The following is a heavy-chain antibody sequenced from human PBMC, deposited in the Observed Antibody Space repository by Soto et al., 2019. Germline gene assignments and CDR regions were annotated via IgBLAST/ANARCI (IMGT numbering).Heavy chain of an antibody. CDR3: ARARGGGYYFDY. V-gene: IGHV3-13*05. CDR2: IGTAGDP. D-gene: IGHD3-16*01. Sequence: GGSLRLSCAASGFTFSSSDMHWVRQATGKGLEWVSAIGTAGDPYYPGSVKGRFTISRENAKNSLYLQMNSLRAGDTAVYYCARARGGGYYFDYWGQGTLVTVSS. J-gene: IGHJ4*02. CDR1: GFTFSSSD.